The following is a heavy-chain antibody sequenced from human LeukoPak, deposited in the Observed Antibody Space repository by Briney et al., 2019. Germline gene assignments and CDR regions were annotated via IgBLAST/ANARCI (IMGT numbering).Heavy chain of an antibody. J-gene: IGHJ3*02. V-gene: IGHV4-34*01. CDR1: GGSFSGYY. Sequence: SETLSLTCAVYGGSFSGYYWSWIRQPPGKGLEWIGEINHSGSTNYNPSLKSRVTISVDTSKNQFSLKLSSVTAADTAVYYCASAAGDYVWGSYRDRSGDAFDIWGQGTMVTVSS. CDR3: ASAAGDYVWGSYRDRSGDAFDI. CDR2: INHSGST. D-gene: IGHD3-16*02.